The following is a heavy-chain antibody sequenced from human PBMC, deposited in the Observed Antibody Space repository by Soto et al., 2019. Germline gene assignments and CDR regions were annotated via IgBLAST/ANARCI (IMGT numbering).Heavy chain of an antibody. Sequence: QITLKESGPTLVKPTQTLTLTCTFSGFSLSSTRMAVGWIRQPPGKALEWLALIYWDDDKRYSPFLKSRLTLTQDTSKYQVVPTMSNMDPVDTARYYCAHIVVAGLGYYFDYWGQGTLVTVSS. D-gene: IGHD6-19*01. CDR3: AHIVVAGLGYYFDY. CDR1: GFSLSSTRMA. J-gene: IGHJ4*02. CDR2: IYWDDDK. V-gene: IGHV2-5*02.